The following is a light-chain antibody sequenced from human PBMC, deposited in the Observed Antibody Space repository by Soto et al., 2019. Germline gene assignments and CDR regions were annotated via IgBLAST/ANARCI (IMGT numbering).Light chain of an antibody. V-gene: IGKV1-33*01. Sequence: DIPMTQSPSSLSASVGDRVTITCQASQDISNYLNWYQQKPGKAPKLLIYDASNFETGVPSRFSGSGSGTHFTFTISSLQPEDIATYYFQQYDNLPPYTFGQGTKLEIK. J-gene: IGKJ2*01. CDR3: QQYDNLPPYT. CDR1: QDISNY. CDR2: DAS.